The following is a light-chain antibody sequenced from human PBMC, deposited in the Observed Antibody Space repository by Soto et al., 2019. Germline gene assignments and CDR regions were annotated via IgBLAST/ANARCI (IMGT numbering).Light chain of an antibody. CDR2: DAS. CDR1: QNVAFY. V-gene: IGKV3-11*01. J-gene: IGKJ5*01. CDR3: QHRTNWPIT. Sequence: EVVLTQSPATLSLSPGERATLSCRANQNVAFYLAWYQQKPGQAPRLLIYDASNRATGIPARFSGSGSGTDFSLTISSLAPEDFAVYYCQHRTNWPITFGQGTRLEIK.